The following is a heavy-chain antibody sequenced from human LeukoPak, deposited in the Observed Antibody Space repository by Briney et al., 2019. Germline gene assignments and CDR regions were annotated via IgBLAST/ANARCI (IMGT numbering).Heavy chain of an antibody. CDR1: GGSISSVKDY. CDR2: GDYSGGT. V-gene: IGHV4-39*07. D-gene: IGHD5-24*01. CDR3: ARREMAWDAFDI. J-gene: IGHJ3*02. Sequence: SETLSLTCTVSGGSISSVKDYWAWIRQPPGKGLEWIASGDYSGGTYYNPSLESRVTISVDTSKNQFSLKLSSVTAADTAVYYCARREMAWDAFDIWGQGTMVTVSS.